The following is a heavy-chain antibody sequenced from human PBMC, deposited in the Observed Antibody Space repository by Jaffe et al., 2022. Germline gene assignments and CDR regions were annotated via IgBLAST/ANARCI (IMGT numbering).Heavy chain of an antibody. CDR3: AKDFSDFWSGPMDV. D-gene: IGHD3-3*01. V-gene: IGHV3-9*01. J-gene: IGHJ6*03. CDR2: ISWNSGSI. CDR1: GFTFDDYA. Sequence: EVQLVESGGGLVQPGRSLRLSCAASGFTFDDYAMHWVRQAPGKGLEWVSGISWNSGSIGYADSVKGRFTISRDNAKNSLYLQMNSLRAEDTALYYCAKDFSDFWSGPMDVWGKGTTVTVSS.